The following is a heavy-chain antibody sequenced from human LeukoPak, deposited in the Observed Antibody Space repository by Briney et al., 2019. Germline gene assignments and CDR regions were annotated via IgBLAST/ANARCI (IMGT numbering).Heavy chain of an antibody. CDR2: INPSGGST. D-gene: IGHD1-26*01. CDR3: ARDLLAALGANYYFDY. Sequence: ASVKVSCKASGYTFTSYYMHWVRQAPGQGLEWIGIINPSGGSTSYAQKFQGRVTMTRDMSTSTVYMELSSLRSEDTAVYYCARDLLAALGANYYFDYWGQGTLVTVSS. CDR1: GYTFTSYY. J-gene: IGHJ4*02. V-gene: IGHV1-46*01.